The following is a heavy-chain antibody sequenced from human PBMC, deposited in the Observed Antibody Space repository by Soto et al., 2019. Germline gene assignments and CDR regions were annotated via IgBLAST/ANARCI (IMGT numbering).Heavy chain of an antibody. J-gene: IGHJ4*02. D-gene: IGHD3-3*01. V-gene: IGHV3-15*01. CDR3: TTGYDFWSGYYKVNYFDY. Sequence: GGSLRLSCAASGFTFSNAWMSWVRQAPGKGLEWVGRIKSKTDGGTTDYAAPVKGRFTISRDDSKNKLYLQMNSLKTEDTAVYYCTTGYDFWSGYYKVNYFDYWGQGTLVTVSS. CDR2: IKSKTDGGTT. CDR1: GFTFSNAW.